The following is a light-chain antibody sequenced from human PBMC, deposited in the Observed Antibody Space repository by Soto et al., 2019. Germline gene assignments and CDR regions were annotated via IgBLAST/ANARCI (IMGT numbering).Light chain of an antibody. CDR3: QRSGHSCT. CDR2: GAS. CDR1: QSVISSS. V-gene: IGKV3-20*01. Sequence: STLSLSPGERPTLSCSSSQSVISSSLAWYQQKPRQAPRLFMYGASRRATGIPDRFSGSGSETDFTLTIMFFDNEDIAYDIGQRSGHSCTFG. J-gene: IGKJ5*01.